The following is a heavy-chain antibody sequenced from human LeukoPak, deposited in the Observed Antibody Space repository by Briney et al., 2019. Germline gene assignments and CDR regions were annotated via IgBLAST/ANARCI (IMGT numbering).Heavy chain of an antibody. D-gene: IGHD3-22*01. Sequence: PSETLSLTCTVSGGSISSYYWSWIRQPPGKGLEWIGYIYYSGSTNYNPSLKSRVTISVDTSKNQFSLKLSSVTAADTAVYYCARLASPITMILVAQSNYFDYWGQGTLVTVSS. V-gene: IGHV4-59*08. CDR3: ARLASPITMILVAQSNYFDY. CDR1: GGSISSYY. CDR2: IYYSGST. J-gene: IGHJ4*02.